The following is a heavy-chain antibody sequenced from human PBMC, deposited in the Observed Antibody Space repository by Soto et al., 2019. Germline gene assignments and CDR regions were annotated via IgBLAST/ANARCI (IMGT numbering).Heavy chain of an antibody. CDR2: IWYDGSKE. J-gene: IGHJ4*02. V-gene: IGHV3-33*01. CDR3: SRGGLAAAATDY. CDR1: GFTFSSYG. Sequence: QVQVVESGGGVVQPGRSLRLSCAASGFTFSSYGMHWVRQAPGKGLEWVAIIWYDGSKEYYADSVKGRFTISRDNSKNTVYLQMNSLRATDTAVYYFSRGGLAAAATDYWGQGTLVTVSS. D-gene: IGHD6-13*01.